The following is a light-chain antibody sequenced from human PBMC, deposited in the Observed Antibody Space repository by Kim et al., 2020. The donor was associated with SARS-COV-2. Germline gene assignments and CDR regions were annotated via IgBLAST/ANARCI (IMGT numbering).Light chain of an antibody. CDR2: DVN. Sequence: QSSTLSCRGTRSDLGAYNFVSWFQQHPGKAPKLMMYDVNKRPSGVSDRFSGSKSGSTASLTISGLQAEDEADYYCTSFATTKSWVFGGGTQLTVL. CDR1: RSDLGAYNF. CDR3: TSFATTKSWV. V-gene: IGLV2-14*04. J-gene: IGLJ3*02.